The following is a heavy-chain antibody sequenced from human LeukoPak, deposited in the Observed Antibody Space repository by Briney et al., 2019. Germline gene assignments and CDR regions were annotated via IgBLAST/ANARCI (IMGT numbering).Heavy chain of an antibody. V-gene: IGHV1-2*02. CDR1: GYTFTGYY. J-gene: IGHJ5*02. CDR2: INPNSGGT. D-gene: IGHD6-19*01. CDR3: ARGVAVAQINWFDP. Sequence: ASVKVSCKPSGYTFTGYYVHWVRQAPGQGLEWMGWINPNSGGTNYAQKLQGRVTMTTDTSTSTAYMELRSLRSDDTAVYYCARGVAVAQINWFDPWGQGTLVTVSS.